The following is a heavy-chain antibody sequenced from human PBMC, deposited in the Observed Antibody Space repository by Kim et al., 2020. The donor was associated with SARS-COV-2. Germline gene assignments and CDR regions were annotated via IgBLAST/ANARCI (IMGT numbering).Heavy chain of an antibody. CDR1: GFTFSSYA. CDR2: ISYDGSNK. CDR3: AREAVVGATPPVYYYGM. Sequence: GGSLRLSCAASGFTFSSYAMHWVRQAPGKGLEWVAVISYDGSNKYYADSVKGRFTISRDNSKNTLYLQMNSLRAEDTAVYYCAREAVVGATPPVYYYGM. D-gene: IGHD1-26*01. J-gene: IGHJ6*01. V-gene: IGHV3-30*04.